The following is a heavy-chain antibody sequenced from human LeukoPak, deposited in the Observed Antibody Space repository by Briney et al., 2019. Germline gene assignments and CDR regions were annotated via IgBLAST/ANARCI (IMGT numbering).Heavy chain of an antibody. CDR3: AKMVRGVIMGYFDY. Sequence: GGSLRLSCAASGFTFSTYSMNWVRQAPGKGLEWVSYISSSSSMIYYSDSVKGRFTISRDNSKNTLYLQMNSLRAEDTAVYHCAKMVRGVIMGYFDYWGQGTLVTVSS. D-gene: IGHD3-10*01. V-gene: IGHV3-48*01. J-gene: IGHJ4*02. CDR1: GFTFSTYS. CDR2: ISSSSSMI.